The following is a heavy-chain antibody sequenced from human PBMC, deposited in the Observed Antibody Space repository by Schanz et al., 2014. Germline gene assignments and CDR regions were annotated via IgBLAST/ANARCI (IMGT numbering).Heavy chain of an antibody. Sequence: EVQLVESGGGVVRPGGSLRLSCAASGFTFENYALTWVRQVPGKGLEWVSAISGSGGSTYYADSVKGRFTISRDNSKNTLYLQMNSLRAEDTAVYYCAKGRFGELSAFDIWGQGTTVTVSS. V-gene: IGHV3-23*04. J-gene: IGHJ3*02. CDR3: AKGRFGELSAFDI. CDR2: ISGSGGST. CDR1: GFTFENYA. D-gene: IGHD3-10*01.